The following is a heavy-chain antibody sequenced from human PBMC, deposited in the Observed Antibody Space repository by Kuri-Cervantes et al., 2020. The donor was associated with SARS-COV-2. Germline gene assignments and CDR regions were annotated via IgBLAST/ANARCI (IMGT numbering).Heavy chain of an antibody. V-gene: IGHV4-4*02. J-gene: IGHJ6*02. CDR3: ARDRDLAGGMDV. CDR2: IYHSGST. Sequence: SETLSLTCAVSGGSISSSNWWSWVRQPPGKGLEWIGEIYHSGSTNYNPSLKSRVTISVDKSKNQFSLKLSSVTPEDTAVYYCARDRDLAGGMDVWGQGTTVTVSS. D-gene: IGHD6-13*01. CDR1: GGSISSSNW.